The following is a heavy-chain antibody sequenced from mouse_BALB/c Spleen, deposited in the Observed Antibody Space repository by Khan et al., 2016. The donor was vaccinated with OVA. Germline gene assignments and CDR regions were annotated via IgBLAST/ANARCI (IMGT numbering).Heavy chain of an antibody. CDR1: GFTFSTYA. D-gene: IGHD1-1*01. Sequence: EVELVESGGDLVKPGGSLKLSCAASGFTFSTYAMSWVRQTPDKRLEWVATINTGGDYIYYPDSVKGRFTIPRDNAKNTLYSQLSSLRSEDTAMYFCARHNYGPFAYWGQGTLVTVSA. CDR2: INTGGDYI. V-gene: IGHV5-6*01. J-gene: IGHJ3*01. CDR3: ARHNYGPFAY.